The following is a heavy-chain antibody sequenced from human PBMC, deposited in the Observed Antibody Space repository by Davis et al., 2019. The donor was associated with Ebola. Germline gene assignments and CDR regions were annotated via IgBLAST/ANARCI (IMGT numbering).Heavy chain of an antibody. J-gene: IGHJ6*02. V-gene: IGHV5-51*01. CDR3: ARHPRSSSPRDYYYYYGMDV. D-gene: IGHD6-13*01. Sequence: KVSCKGSGYSFTSYWIGWVRQMPGKGLEWMGIIYPGDSDTRYSPSFQGQVTISADKSISTAYLQWSSLKASDTAMYYCARHPRSSSPRDYYYYYGMDVWGQGTTVTVSS. CDR1: GYSFTSYW. CDR2: IYPGDSDT.